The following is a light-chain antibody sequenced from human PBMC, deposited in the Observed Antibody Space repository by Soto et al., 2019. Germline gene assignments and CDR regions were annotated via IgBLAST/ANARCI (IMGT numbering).Light chain of an antibody. J-gene: IGKJ1*01. CDR1: QSVSSNY. CDR2: GVS. Sequence: EIVLTQSPGTLSLSPGEGATLSCRAGQSVSSNYLAWYQQKAGQAPRLLIYGVSSRATGIPDRFSGSGADTDFTLTISSLQSEDFAVYYCQQYNNWWTFGQGTKVDI. CDR3: QQYNNWWT. V-gene: IGKV3-20*01.